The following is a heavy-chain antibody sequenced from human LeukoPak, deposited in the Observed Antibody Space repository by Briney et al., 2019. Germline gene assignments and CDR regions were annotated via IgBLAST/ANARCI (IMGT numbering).Heavy chain of an antibody. CDR2: ISYDGSNK. CDR1: GFTFSSYA. J-gene: IGHJ4*02. Sequence: GGSLRLSCAASGFTFSSYAMHWVRQAPGKGLEWVAVISYDGSNKYYADSVKGRFTISRDNSKNTLYLQMNSLRAEDTAVYYCARDRTRYGDYVSLSDYWGQGTLVTVSS. D-gene: IGHD4-17*01. CDR3: ARDRTRYGDYVSLSDY. V-gene: IGHV3-30-3*01.